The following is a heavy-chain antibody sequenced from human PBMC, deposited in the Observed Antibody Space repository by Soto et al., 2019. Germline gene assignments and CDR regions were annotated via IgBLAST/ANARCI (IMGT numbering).Heavy chain of an antibody. Sequence: GGSLRLSCTASGFTFDDYAMHWVRQGPGRGLEWVSGITWNSGKIAYADSVKGRFTIARDDDNNSLYLQMSSLRPEDTALYYCVKDSYADFHRVLSTAEYLFDYWGHGTLVTV. D-gene: IGHD2-15*01. CDR3: VKDSYADFHRVLSTAEYLFDY. J-gene: IGHJ4*01. V-gene: IGHV3-9*01. CDR2: ITWNSGKI. CDR1: GFTFDDYA.